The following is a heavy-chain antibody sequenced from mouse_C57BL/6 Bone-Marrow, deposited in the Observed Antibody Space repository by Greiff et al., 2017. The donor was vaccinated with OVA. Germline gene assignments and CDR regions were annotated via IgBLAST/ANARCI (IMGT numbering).Heavy chain of an antibody. D-gene: IGHD3-2*02. CDR3: ARKTAQPSWFVY. CDR2: IYPRSGNT. Sequence: VQLQQSGAELARPGASVKLSCKASGYTFTSYGISWVKQRTGQGLEWIGEIYPRSGNTYYNEKFKGKATLTADKSSSTAYMELRSLTSEDSAVYFCARKTAQPSWFVYWGQGTLVTVSA. V-gene: IGHV1-81*01. CDR1: GYTFTSYG. J-gene: IGHJ3*01.